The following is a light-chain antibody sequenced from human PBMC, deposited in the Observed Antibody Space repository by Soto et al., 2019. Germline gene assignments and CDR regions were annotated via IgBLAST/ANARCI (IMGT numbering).Light chain of an antibody. Sequence: DIVMTQSPLSLPVTPGEPASISCRSSQSLLHSNGYNCLDWYLQKPVQSPQLLIYLGSNRASGVPDRFSGSGSGTDFTLKISRVEAEDVGVYYCMQALQTPVTFGGGTKVEIK. CDR2: LGS. CDR1: QSLLHSNGYNC. CDR3: MQALQTPVT. V-gene: IGKV2-28*01. J-gene: IGKJ4*01.